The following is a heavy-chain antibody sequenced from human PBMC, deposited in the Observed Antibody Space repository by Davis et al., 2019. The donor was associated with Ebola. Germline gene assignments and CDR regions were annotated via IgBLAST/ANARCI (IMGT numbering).Heavy chain of an antibody. Sequence: ASVKVSCKASGYTFSDYYLHWVRQAPGPGLEWMGRIYPFNGATNFADNFQGRVTMTTDTSITQAYMELSSLNSDDTAIYYCARPILPEVTHCGVDYWGQGTLVTVSS. D-gene: IGHD1-14*01. CDR2: IYPFNGAT. CDR3: ARPILPEVTHCGVDY. CDR1: GYTFSDYY. J-gene: IGHJ4*02. V-gene: IGHV1-2*06.